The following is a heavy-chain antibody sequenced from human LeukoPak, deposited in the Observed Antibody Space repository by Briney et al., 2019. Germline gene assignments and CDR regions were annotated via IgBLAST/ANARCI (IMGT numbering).Heavy chain of an antibody. Sequence: GGSLRLSCAASGFTFSSYSMNWVRQAPGKGLEWVSSISSSSSYIYYADSVKGRFTISRDNAKNSLYLQMNSLRAEDTAVYYCARDSLAWSGYYHVDYWGQGTLVTVSS. D-gene: IGHD3-3*01. J-gene: IGHJ4*02. CDR2: ISSSSSYI. V-gene: IGHV3-21*01. CDR1: GFTFSSYS. CDR3: ARDSLAWSGYYHVDY.